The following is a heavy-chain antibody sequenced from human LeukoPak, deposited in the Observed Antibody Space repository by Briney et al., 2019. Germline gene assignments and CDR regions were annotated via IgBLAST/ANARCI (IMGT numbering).Heavy chain of an antibody. J-gene: IGHJ4*02. D-gene: IGHD6-13*01. V-gene: IGHV3-30-3*01. CDR1: GFTFSSYA. CDR3: ARASSIAAAGRR. CDR2: ISYDGSNK. Sequence: GGSLRLSCAASGFTFSSYAMHWARQAPGKGLEWVAVISYDGSNKYYADSVKGRFTISRDNSKNTLYLQMNSLRAEDTAVYYCARASSIAAAGRRWGQGTLVTVSS.